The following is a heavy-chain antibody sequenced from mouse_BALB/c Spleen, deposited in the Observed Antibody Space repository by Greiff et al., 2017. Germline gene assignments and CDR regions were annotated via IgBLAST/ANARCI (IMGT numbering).Heavy chain of an antibody. CDR2: ISSGSSTI. D-gene: IGHD6-2*01. V-gene: IGHV5-17*02. CDR1: GFTFSSFG. CDR3: ARSLGYYAMDY. Sequence: EVNVVESGGGLVQPGGSRKLSCAASGFTFSSFGMHWVRQAPEKGLEWVAYISSGSSTIYYADTVKGRFTISRDNPKNTLFLQMTSLRSEDTAMYYCARSLGYYAMDYWGQGTSVTVSS. J-gene: IGHJ4*01.